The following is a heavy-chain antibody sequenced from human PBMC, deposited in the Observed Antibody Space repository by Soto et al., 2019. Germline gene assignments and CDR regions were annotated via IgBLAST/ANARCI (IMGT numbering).Heavy chain of an antibody. Sequence: SETLSLTCTVSGGSISSGGYYWSWIRQHPGKGLEWIGYIYYSGSTYYNPSLKSRVTISVDTSKTQFSLKLSAVTDADTAVYYCATGLRYSYFDYWGQGTLVTVSS. V-gene: IGHV4-31*03. D-gene: IGHD4-17*01. J-gene: IGHJ4*02. CDR2: IYYSGST. CDR3: ATGLRYSYFDY. CDR1: GGSISSGGYY.